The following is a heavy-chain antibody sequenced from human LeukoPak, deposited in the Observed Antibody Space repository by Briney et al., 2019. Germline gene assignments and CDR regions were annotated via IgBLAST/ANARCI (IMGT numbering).Heavy chain of an antibody. V-gene: IGHV3-30*18. CDR3: AKDVFPNYYYDSSGIFDY. J-gene: IGHJ4*02. CDR2: ISHDGINK. D-gene: IGHD3-22*01. Sequence: PGGSRRLSCAASGFTFSSYGMHWVRQAPGKGLEWVSVISHDGINKYYADSVKGRFTISRDNFKNTLNLQMNSLRAEDTAVYYCAKDVFPNYYYDSSGIFDYWGQGTLVTVSS. CDR1: GFTFSSYG.